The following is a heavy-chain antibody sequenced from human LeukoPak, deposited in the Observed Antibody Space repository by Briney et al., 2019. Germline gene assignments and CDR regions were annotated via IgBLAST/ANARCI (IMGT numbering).Heavy chain of an antibody. CDR1: GGSINSYY. CDR2: IYYSGST. D-gene: IGHD5-18*01. Sequence: PSETLSLTCTVSGGSINSYYWSWIRQPPGKGLEWIGYIYYSGSTNYNPSLTSRVTISVDTSKNQFSLKLSSVTAADTAVYYCAKGAGGFSYYNWFDPWGQGTLVTVSS. J-gene: IGHJ5*02. CDR3: AKGAGGFSYYNWFDP. V-gene: IGHV4-59*01.